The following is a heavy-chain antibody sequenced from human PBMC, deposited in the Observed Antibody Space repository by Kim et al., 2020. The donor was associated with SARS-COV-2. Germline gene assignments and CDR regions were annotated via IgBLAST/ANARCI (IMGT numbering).Heavy chain of an antibody. J-gene: IGHJ3*02. CDR3: ARDRFNGGSRSGIVATAPDAFDI. V-gene: IGHV3-33*01. CDR2: IWYDGSNK. D-gene: IGHD5-12*01. Sequence: GGSLRLSCAASGFTFSSYGMHWVRQAPGKGLEWVAVIWYDGSNKYYADSVKGRFTISRDNSKNTLYLQMNSLRAEDTAVYYCARDRFNGGSRSGIVATAPDAFDIWGQGTMVTVSS. CDR1: GFTFSSYG.